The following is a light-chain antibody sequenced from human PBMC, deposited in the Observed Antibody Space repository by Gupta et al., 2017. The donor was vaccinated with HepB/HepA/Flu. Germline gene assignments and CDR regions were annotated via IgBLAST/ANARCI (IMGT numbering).Light chain of an antibody. Sequence: QSVFTQPPSVSAAPGQKVAISCSGTSSDIGNNYVSWYQQLPGTAPKLLIYESNKRPSGIPDRFSGSKSGTSATLGISGLQTGDEADYYCGTWDSRLSVFVFGGGTTLTVL. J-gene: IGLJ2*01. CDR2: ESN. CDR3: GTWDSRLSVFV. V-gene: IGLV1-51*02. CDR1: SSDIGNNY.